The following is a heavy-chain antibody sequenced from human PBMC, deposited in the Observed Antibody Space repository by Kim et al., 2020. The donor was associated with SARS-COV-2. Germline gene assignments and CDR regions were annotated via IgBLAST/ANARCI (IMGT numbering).Heavy chain of an antibody. CDR3: AREAHRYDYVWGSYRIFDY. Sequence: SETLSLTCTVSGGSISSGGYYWSWIRQHPGKGLEWIGYIYYSGSTYYNPSLKSRVTISVDTSKNQFSLKLSSVTAADTAVYYCAREAHRYDYVWGSYRIFDYLGQGTLVTVSS. CDR1: GGSISSGGYY. D-gene: IGHD3-16*02. CDR2: IYYSGST. V-gene: IGHV4-31*03. J-gene: IGHJ4*02.